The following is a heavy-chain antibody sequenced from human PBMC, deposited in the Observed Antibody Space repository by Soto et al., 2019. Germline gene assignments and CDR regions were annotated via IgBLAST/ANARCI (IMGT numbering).Heavy chain of an antibody. J-gene: IGHJ5*02. V-gene: IGHV6-1*01. CDR2: TYYRSKWYN. CDR1: GDSVSSNSAA. D-gene: IGHD6-19*01. Sequence: QVQLQQSGPGLVKPXXXLSLTCAISGDSVSSNSAAWNWIRQSPSRGLEWLGRTYYRSKWYNDYAVSVKSRITINPDTSKNQFSLQLNSVTPEDTAVYYCARVGYSSGWYGYNWFDPWGQGTLVTVSS. CDR3: ARVGYSSGWYGYNWFDP.